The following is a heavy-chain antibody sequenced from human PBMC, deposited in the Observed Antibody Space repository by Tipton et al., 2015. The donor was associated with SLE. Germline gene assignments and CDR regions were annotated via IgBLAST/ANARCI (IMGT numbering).Heavy chain of an antibody. V-gene: IGHV4-59*08. CDR1: SASVSSFC. CDR3: ARQRLRLLSPLDA. CDR2: VCNSVST. D-gene: IGHD3-10*01. J-gene: IGHJ6*02. Sequence: TLSLTCTVSSASVSSFCWNWIRQSPGKGLEWIACVCNSVSTNYDPSLKSRGTISVDTSKNHFSLELTSVTAADTAVYYCARQRLRLLSPLDAWGQGTTVTVS.